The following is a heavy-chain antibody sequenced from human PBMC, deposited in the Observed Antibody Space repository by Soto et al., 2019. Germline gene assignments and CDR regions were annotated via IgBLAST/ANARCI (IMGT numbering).Heavy chain of an antibody. CDR3: ARDRGWQTFDY. CDR2: IKVDGSEK. D-gene: IGHD3-10*01. V-gene: IGHV3-7*03. Sequence: GGSLRLSCAASGLTFGNYWMTWVRQAPGKELERVANIKVDGSEKYYVDTGKGRFIISRDNAKNSLYLQMNSLRAEDTAVYYCARDRGWQTFDYWGQGTLVTVSS. J-gene: IGHJ4*02. CDR1: GLTFGNYW.